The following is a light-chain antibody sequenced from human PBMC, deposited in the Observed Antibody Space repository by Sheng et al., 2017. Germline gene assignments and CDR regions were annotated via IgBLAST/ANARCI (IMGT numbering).Light chain of an antibody. J-gene: IGKJ1*01. CDR2: LGF. CDR3: MQALQIPWA. V-gene: IGKV2-28*01. CDR1: QSLLHSNGYNY. Sequence: DIVMTQSPLSLPVTPGEPASISCRSSQSLLHSNGYNYLDWYLQKPGQSPQLLIYLGFNRASGVPDRFSGSGSGTDFTLKISRVEAEDVGVYYCMQALQIPWAFGQGTKVEIK.